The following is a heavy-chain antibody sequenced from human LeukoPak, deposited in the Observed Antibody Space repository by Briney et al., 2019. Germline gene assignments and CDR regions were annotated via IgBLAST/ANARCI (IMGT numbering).Heavy chain of an antibody. V-gene: IGHV4-61*01. CDR2: IYYSGST. CDR3: ARDLAQADAFDI. CDR1: GGSVSRGNYY. Sequence: SETLSLTCTVSGGSVSRGNYYWSWIRQPPGKGLEYIGYIYYSGSTNYNPSLKRRVTISVDTSKNQFSLKLSSVTAADTAVYYCARDLAQADAFDIWGQGTMVTVSS. J-gene: IGHJ3*02.